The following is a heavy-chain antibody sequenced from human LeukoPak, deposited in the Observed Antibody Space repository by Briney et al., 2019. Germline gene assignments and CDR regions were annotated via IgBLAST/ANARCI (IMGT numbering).Heavy chain of an antibody. CDR3: AREWRLRYYFDY. J-gene: IGHJ4*02. CDR2: IWEDGRNK. V-gene: IGHV3-33*08. D-gene: IGHD4-17*01. CDR1: GFTFRSFW. Sequence: GGSLRLSCSGFGFTFRSFWMGWVRQAPGKGLEWVAVIWEDGRNKYYADSVKGRFTISRDSPKNTLYLEMSSLRAEDTAVYYCAREWRLRYYFDYWGQGTLVTVSS.